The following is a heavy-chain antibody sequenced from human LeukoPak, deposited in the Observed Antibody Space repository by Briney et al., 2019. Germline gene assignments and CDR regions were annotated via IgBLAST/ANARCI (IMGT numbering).Heavy chain of an antibody. D-gene: IGHD5-18*01. Sequence: GGSPRLSCAASGFTFSSYWMHWVRQAPGKGLEWVSYISSSGSTIYYEDSVKGRFTISRDNAKNSLYLQMNSLRADDTALYYCARVRRDTAMVNYMDVWGKGTTVTISS. CDR1: GFTFSSYW. V-gene: IGHV3-48*04. CDR2: ISSSGSTI. J-gene: IGHJ6*03. CDR3: ARVRRDTAMVNYMDV.